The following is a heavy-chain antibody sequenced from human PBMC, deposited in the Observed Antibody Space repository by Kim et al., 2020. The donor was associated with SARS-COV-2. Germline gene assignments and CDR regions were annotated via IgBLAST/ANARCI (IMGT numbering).Heavy chain of an antibody. CDR3: ARETRGSSAIDY. J-gene: IGHJ4*02. V-gene: IGHV4-39*02. CDR2: T. D-gene: IGHD1-26*01. Sequence: TSYTPSLKSRVTIAVDTSKYQFSLKLSSVTAADTALFYCARETRGSSAIDYWGQGTLVTVSS.